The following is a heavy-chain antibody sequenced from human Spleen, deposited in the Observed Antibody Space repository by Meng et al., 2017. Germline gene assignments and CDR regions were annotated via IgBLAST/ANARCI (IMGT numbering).Heavy chain of an antibody. CDR3: ARGPTTMAHDFDY. D-gene: IGHD4-11*01. CDR2: INHSGTT. CDR1: GGSFSDYY. V-gene: IGHV4-34*01. J-gene: IGHJ4*02. Sequence: QVRLQQWGVGLLQPPGTLSLPSVVSGGSFSDYYWSWIRPPPGKRLEWIGEINHSGTTNYNPSLESRATISVDTSHNNLSLKLSSVTAADSAVYYCARGPTTMAHDFDYWGQGTLVTVSS.